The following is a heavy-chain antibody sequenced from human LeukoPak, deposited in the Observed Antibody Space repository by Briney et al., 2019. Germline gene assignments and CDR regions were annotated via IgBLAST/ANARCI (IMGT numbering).Heavy chain of an antibody. V-gene: IGHV4-34*01. J-gene: IGHJ4*02. Sequence: SETLSLTCAVYGGSFSGYYWSWIRQPPGKGLEWIGEINHSGSTNYNPSLKSRVTISVDMSKNQFSLKLSSVTAADTAVYYCASYGSGSYSDYWGQGTLVTVSS. CDR3: ASYGSGSYSDY. CDR2: INHSGST. D-gene: IGHD3-10*01. CDR1: GGSFSGYY.